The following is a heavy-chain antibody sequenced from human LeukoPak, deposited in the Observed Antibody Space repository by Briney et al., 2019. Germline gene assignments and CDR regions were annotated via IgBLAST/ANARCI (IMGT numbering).Heavy chain of an antibody. D-gene: IGHD4-17*01. J-gene: IGHJ4*02. CDR1: GFTFSDYY. CDR3: ASTTTVTTFLGY. Sequence: PGGSLRLSCAASGFTFSDYYMSWIRQAPGKGLEWVSYISSSGSTIYYADSVKGRFTISRDNAKNSLYLQMNSLRAEDTAVYCCASTTTVTTFLGYWGQGTLVTVSS. V-gene: IGHV3-11*01. CDR2: ISSSGSTI.